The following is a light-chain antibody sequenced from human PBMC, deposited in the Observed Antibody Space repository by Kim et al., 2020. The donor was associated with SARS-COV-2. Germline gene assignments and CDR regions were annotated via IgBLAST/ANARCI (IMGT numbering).Light chain of an antibody. CDR1: QDISNY. CDR2: AAS. CDR3: KKGDSAPWP. V-gene: IGKV1-27*01. J-gene: IGKJ1*01. Sequence: DIQMTQSPSSLSASVGDRVTITCRASQDISNYLAWFQLKPGKAPKLLIYAASALQPGVPSRFGGSGSGTDFTLTVTSLHPEDVTTYYCKKGDSAPWPFGQGSKG.